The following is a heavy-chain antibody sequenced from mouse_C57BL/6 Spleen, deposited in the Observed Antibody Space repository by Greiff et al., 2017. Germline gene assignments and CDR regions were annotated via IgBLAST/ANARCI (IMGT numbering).Heavy chain of an antibody. Sequence: QVQLQQPGAELVKPGASVKLSCKASGYTFTSYWMHWVKPRPGQGLEWIGMIHPNSGSTNYNEKFKNKATLTVDKSSSTAYMQLSSLTSEDSAVYYCARWTTVVADYCDDWGQGTTLTVAS. V-gene: IGHV1-64*01. CDR2: IHPNSGST. D-gene: IGHD1-1*01. CDR1: GYTFTSYW. J-gene: IGHJ2*01. CDR3: ARWTTVVADYCDD.